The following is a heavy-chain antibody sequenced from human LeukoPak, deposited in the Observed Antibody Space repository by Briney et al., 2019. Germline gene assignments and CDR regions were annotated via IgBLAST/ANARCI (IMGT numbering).Heavy chain of an antibody. CDR3: ARGRQCRGGSCYFIDY. CDR1: GYTFTAYY. D-gene: IGHD2-15*01. Sequence: ASVKVSCKTSGYTFTAYYMQWVRQAPGQGLEWMGWINCNSGSTNSAQKFQGRVTMTRDTSISTAYMELNNLTSDDTAVYYCARGRQCRGGSCYFIDYWGQGTLVTVSS. CDR2: INCNSGST. V-gene: IGHV1-2*02. J-gene: IGHJ4*02.